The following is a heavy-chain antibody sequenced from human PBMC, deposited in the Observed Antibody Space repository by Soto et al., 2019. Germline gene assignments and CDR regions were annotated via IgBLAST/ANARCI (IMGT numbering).Heavy chain of an antibody. CDR3: ARAQFYSGSGNYHNLMFDP. J-gene: IGHJ5*02. Sequence: TLSLTCAVSCGSTGGAGYSWSWIRQPPGGGLDWIGYIYESGTILYNPSLKTRLTISLNWSDKQFSLTLNSVTAADTAVYYCARAQFYSGSGNYHNLMFDPWGQGTQVTVYS. CDR2: IYESGTI. V-gene: IGHV4-30-2*01. D-gene: IGHD3-10*01. CDR1: CGSTGGAGYS.